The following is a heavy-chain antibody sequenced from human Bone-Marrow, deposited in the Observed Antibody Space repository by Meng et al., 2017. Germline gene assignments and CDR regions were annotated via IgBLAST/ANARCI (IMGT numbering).Heavy chain of an antibody. CDR2: IKSKTDGETP. CDR3: ARAYGSGWYGY. J-gene: IGHJ4*02. V-gene: IGHV3-15*01. Sequence: EVELVELGGGLVRPGGSLRLSCAASGFTFSNAWVSWVRQAPGRGLDWVARIKSKTDGETPDYAAPVKGRFTISRDDSKNTLYLQMNNLRAEDTAVYYCARAYGSGWYGYWGQGTLVTVSS. D-gene: IGHD6-19*01. CDR1: GFTFSNAW.